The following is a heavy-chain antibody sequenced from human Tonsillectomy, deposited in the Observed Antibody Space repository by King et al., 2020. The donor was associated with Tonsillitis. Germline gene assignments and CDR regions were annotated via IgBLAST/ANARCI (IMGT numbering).Heavy chain of an antibody. CDR1: GYTFTSYD. J-gene: IGHJ5*02. Sequence: VQLVESGAEVKKPGASVKVSCKTSGYTFTSYDINWVRQATGQGLEWMGWMNTNSGNTCYAQKFQVRVTMTRDTSISTAYMELSSLRSEDTAVYYCAIHGQSDVGSYYGTWGQRTLGTVSS. D-gene: IGHD1-26*01. CDR3: AIHGQSDVGSYYGT. V-gene: IGHV1-8*01. CDR2: MNTNSGNT.